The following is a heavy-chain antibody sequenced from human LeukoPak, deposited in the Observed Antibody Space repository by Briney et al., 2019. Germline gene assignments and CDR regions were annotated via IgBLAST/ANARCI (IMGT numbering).Heavy chain of an antibody. V-gene: IGHV3-74*01. D-gene: IGHD1-14*01. CDR1: GFTFGSYW. Sequence: AGGSLRLSCAASGFTFGSYWMHWVRKAQGKGLVWVSRVNSDGSSTIYADSVKGRFTISRDNAKNTLDLQMNSLRAEDTAVYYCARENPDNDAFDIWGQGTMVTVSS. J-gene: IGHJ3*02. CDR3: ARENPDNDAFDI. CDR2: VNSDGSST.